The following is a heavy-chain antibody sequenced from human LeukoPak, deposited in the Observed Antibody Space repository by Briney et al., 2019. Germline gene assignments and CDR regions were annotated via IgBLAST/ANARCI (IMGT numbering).Heavy chain of an antibody. Sequence: SETLSLTCTVSGGSISSYYWSWIRQPPGKGLEWIGYIYYSGSTNYNPSLKSRVTISVDTSKNQFSLKLSSVTAADTAVYYCVGDSSSWYGSRHFDYWGQGTLVTVSS. CDR2: IYYSGST. D-gene: IGHD6-13*01. J-gene: IGHJ4*02. CDR1: GGSISSYY. V-gene: IGHV4-59*08. CDR3: VGDSSSWYGSRHFDY.